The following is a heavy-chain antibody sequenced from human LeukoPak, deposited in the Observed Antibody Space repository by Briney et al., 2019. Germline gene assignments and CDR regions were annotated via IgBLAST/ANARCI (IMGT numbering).Heavy chain of an antibody. CDR2: ISYDGSNK. CDR3: AMGFWSGYYDAFDI. D-gene: IGHD3-3*01. CDR1: GFTFSSYA. Sequence: PGRSLRLSCAASGFTFSSYAMHWVRQAPGKGLEWVAVISYDGSNKYYADSVKGRFTISRDNSKNTLYLQMNSLRAEDTAVYYCAMGFWSGYYDAFDIWGQGTMVTVSS. J-gene: IGHJ3*02. V-gene: IGHV3-30-3*01.